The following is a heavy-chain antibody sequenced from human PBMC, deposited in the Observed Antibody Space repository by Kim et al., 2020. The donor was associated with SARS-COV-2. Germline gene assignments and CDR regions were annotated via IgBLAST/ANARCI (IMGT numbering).Heavy chain of an antibody. J-gene: IGHJ4*02. Sequence: GGSLRLSCAASGFTFSSHWMHWVRQAPGKGLVWVSRINSNGSTTSYADSVKGRFTISRDNAKNTLYLQMNSLRAEDTTVYYCARRQFSRGWYYFDHWGQGTLLTVSS. CDR1: GFTFSSHW. CDR2: INSNGSTT. D-gene: IGHD6-19*01. CDR3: ARRQFSRGWYYFDH. V-gene: IGHV3-74*01.